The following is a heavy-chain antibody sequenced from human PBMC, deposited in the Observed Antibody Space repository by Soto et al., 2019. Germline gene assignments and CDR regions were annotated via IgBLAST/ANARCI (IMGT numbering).Heavy chain of an antibody. J-gene: IGHJ5*02. D-gene: IGHD1-7*01. Sequence: GESLKISCQGSGYSFTSYWISWVRQMPGKGLEWMGRIDPSDSYTNYSPSFQGHVTISADKSVSTAYLQWSSLKASDTAMYYCAREAGTGTTRWFDPWGQGALVTVSS. V-gene: IGHV5-10-1*01. CDR1: GYSFTSYW. CDR2: IDPSDSYT. CDR3: AREAGTGTTRWFDP.